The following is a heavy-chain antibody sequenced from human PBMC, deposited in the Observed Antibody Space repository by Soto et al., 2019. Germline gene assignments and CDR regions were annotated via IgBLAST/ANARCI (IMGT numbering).Heavy chain of an antibody. Sequence: SETLSLTCTGSGGSISSYYWSWIRQPPGKGLEWIGYIYYSGSTNYNPSLKSRVTISVDTSKNQFSLKLSSVTAADTAVYYCAGGAHIAGYYYYGMDVWGQGTTVTVSS. CDR1: GGSISSYY. CDR3: AGGAHIAGYYYYGMDV. D-gene: IGHD6-13*01. V-gene: IGHV4-59*01. J-gene: IGHJ6*02. CDR2: IYYSGST.